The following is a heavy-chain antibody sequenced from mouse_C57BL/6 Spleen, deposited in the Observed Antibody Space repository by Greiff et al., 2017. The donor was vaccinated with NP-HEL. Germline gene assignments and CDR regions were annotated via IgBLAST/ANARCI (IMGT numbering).Heavy chain of an antibody. V-gene: IGHV1-22*01. CDR3: ARRDYYYGTASYYAMDY. CDR2: INPNNGGT. D-gene: IGHD1-1*01. J-gene: IGHJ4*01. Sequence: VQLQQSGPELVKPGASVKMSCKASGYTFTDYNMHWVKQSHGKSLEWIGYINPNNGGTSYNQKFKGKATLTVNKSSSTAYMELRSLTSEDSAVYYCARRDYYYGTASYYAMDYWGQGTSVTVSS. CDR1: GYTFTDYN.